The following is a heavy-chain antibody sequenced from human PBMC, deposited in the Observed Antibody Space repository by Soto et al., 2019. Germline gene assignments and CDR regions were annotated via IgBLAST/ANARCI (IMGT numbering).Heavy chain of an antibody. D-gene: IGHD5-18*01. Sequence: SETLSLTCAVYGGSFSGYYWSWIRQPPGKGLEWIGEINHSGSTNYNPSLKSRVTISVDTSKNQFSLKLSSVTAADTAVYYCARLGAMVYYYYYGMDGWGQGTKVTVSS. CDR1: GGSFSGYY. J-gene: IGHJ6*02. CDR2: INHSGST. CDR3: ARLGAMVYYYYYGMDG. V-gene: IGHV4-34*01.